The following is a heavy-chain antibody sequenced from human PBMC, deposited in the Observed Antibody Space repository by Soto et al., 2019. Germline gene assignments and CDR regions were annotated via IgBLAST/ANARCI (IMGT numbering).Heavy chain of an antibody. CDR3: ATRDYDILTGYLHI. CDR2: INADSGDT. V-gene: IGHV1-2*02. Sequence: QAHLVQSGAEVRKPGASVKVSCQALEHTSTIYYIHWVRQARGQGLEWMGWINADSGDTTYAEDFRGRVTFTRDTSTSTFHMELSRLRLDDTAMYFCATRDYDILTGYLHIWGQVTLITVSS. J-gene: IGHJ1*01. D-gene: IGHD3-9*01. CDR1: EHTSTIYY.